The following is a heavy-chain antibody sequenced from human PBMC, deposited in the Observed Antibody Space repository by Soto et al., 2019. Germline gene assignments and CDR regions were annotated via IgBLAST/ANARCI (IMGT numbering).Heavy chain of an antibody. D-gene: IGHD2-15*01. J-gene: IGHJ4*02. CDR3: ASGTSGSCYSAGVY. CDR1: GFSFTTYA. Sequence: QVQLVESGGGVVQPGRSLRLSCAASGFSFTTYAMHWVRQAAGKGLEWVAAISSDGNNKYYADSVKGRFTISRDNSENILSLQMNSLRAEDTAVYHCASGTSGSCYSAGVYWGQGTLATVSS. V-gene: IGHV3-30-3*01. CDR2: ISSDGNNK.